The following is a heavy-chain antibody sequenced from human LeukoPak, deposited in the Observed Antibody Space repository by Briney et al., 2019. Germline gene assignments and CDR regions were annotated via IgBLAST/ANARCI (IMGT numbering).Heavy chain of an antibody. CDR3: ARGPQPTTYYYDSSGYYGWFDP. V-gene: IGHV4-4*02. CDR1: GGSISSNYW. D-gene: IGHD3-22*01. Sequence: SGTLSLTCAVSGGSISSNYWWNWVRQPPGKGLEWIGEIYHSGSTNYNPSLKSRVTLSLDKSKNQFSLKLSSVTAADTAVYYCARGPQPTTYYYDSSGYYGWFDPWGQGTLVTVSS. CDR2: IYHSGST. J-gene: IGHJ5*02.